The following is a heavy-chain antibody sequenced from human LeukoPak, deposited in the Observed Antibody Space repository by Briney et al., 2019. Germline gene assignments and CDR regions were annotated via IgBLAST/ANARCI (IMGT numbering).Heavy chain of an antibody. CDR1: GFTFDDYA. J-gene: IGHJ6*02. V-gene: IGHV3-9*01. CDR2: ISWNSGSI. CDR3: AKGRGSYSSSQPYYYYGMDV. D-gene: IGHD6-13*01. Sequence: GRSLRLSCAASGFTFDDYAMHWVRQAPGKGLKWVSGISWNSGSIGYADSVKGRFTISRDNAKNSLYLQMNSLRAEDTALYYCAKGRGSYSSSQPYYYYGMDVWGQGTTVTVSS.